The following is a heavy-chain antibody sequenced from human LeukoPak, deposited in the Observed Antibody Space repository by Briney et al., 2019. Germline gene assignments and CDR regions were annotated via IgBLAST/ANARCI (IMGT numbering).Heavy chain of an antibody. V-gene: IGHV4-59*01. Sequence: SETLSLTCTVSGGAISGFYWSWFRQPPGKGLEWIGYIYSSGSTNYNPSLKSRVTISVDPSKNQFSLKLSSVAAADTAVYYCAREGYSYGPADYWGQGTLVTVSS. CDR3: AREGYSYGPADY. CDR1: GGAISGFY. D-gene: IGHD5-18*01. J-gene: IGHJ4*02. CDR2: IYSSGST.